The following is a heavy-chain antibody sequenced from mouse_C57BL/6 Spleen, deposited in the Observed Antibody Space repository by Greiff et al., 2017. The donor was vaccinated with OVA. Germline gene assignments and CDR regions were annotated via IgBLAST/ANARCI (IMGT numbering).Heavy chain of an antibody. J-gene: IGHJ2*01. V-gene: IGHV5-4*01. Sequence: EVQGVESGGGLVKPGGSLKLSCAASGFTFSSYAMSWVRQTPEKRLEWVATISDGGSYTYYPDNVKGRFTISRDNAKNNLYLQMSHLKSEDTAMYYCARDETAQAYGYWGQGTTLTVSS. CDR1: GFTFSSYA. CDR3: ARDETAQAYGY. CDR2: ISDGGSYT. D-gene: IGHD3-2*02.